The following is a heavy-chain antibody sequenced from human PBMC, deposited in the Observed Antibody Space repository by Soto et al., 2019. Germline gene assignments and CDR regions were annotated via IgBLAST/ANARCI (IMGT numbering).Heavy chain of an antibody. Sequence: PGGSLRLSCAASGFTFSSYSMNWVRQAPGKGLEWVSSISSSSSYIYYADSVKGRFTISRDNAKNSLYLQMNSLRAEDTAVYYCARDPFYNWNDVGRDDAFDIWGQGTMVTVSS. CDR1: GFTFSSYS. CDR3: ARDPFYNWNDVGRDDAFDI. V-gene: IGHV3-21*01. D-gene: IGHD1-20*01. CDR2: ISSSSSYI. J-gene: IGHJ3*02.